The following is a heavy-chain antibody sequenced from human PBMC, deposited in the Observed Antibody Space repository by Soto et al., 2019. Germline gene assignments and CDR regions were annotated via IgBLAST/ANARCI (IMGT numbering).Heavy chain of an antibody. V-gene: IGHV3-33*01. Sequence: XGCLRLSCQASGLSFSNFGMHWVRQAPDKGLEWVANICYDGRNKYYADSVKGRFTISRDNSKNTVYLEMSSLRAEDTAVYYCARGGKNSYGMDVWGQGTTVTVSS. CDR3: ARGGKNSYGMDV. CDR1: GLSFSNFG. J-gene: IGHJ6*02. D-gene: IGHD3-16*01. CDR2: ICYDGRNK.